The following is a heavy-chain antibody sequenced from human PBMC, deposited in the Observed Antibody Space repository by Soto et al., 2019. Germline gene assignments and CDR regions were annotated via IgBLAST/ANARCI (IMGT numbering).Heavy chain of an antibody. CDR3: AGDHGNAFDI. CDR2: IYFSGNT. V-gene: IGHV4-31*03. J-gene: IGHJ3*02. CDR1: GGSINTGGYY. Sequence: QVQLQQSGPGLVKPSQTLSLTCTVSGGSINTGGYYWSWIRQHPGKGLEWIGYIYFSGNTYYNPSLKSRVTISVDKSKSQFSLKLSAVTAADTDVYYCAGDHGNAFDIWGQGTMVTVSS.